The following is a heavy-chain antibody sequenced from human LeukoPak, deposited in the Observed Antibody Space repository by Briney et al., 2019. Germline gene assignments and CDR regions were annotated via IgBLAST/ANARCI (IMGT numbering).Heavy chain of an antibody. V-gene: IGHV4-4*07. CDR3: ARDYGGNHNSGYWYFDL. CDR1: GGSISSYY. Sequence: SETLSLTCTVSGGSISSYYWSWIRQPAGKGREWIGRIYTSGSTNYNPSLKSRVTMSVDTSKNQFSLKLSSVTAADTAVYYCARDYGGNHNSGYWYFDLWGRGTLVTVSS. J-gene: IGHJ2*01. CDR2: IYTSGST. D-gene: IGHD4-23*01.